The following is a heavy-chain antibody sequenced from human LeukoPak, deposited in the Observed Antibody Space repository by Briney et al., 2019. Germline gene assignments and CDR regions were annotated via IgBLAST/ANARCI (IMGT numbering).Heavy chain of an antibody. V-gene: IGHV4-38-2*02. J-gene: IGHJ4*02. CDR3: ARETPSYYDSSGYYYFDY. D-gene: IGHD3-22*01. Sequence: SETLSLTCTVSGYSISSGYYWGWIRQPPGKGLEWIGSIYHSGSTYYNPSLKSRVTISVDTSKNQFSLKLSSVTAADTAVYYCARETPSYYDSSGYYYFDYWGQGTLVTVSS. CDR1: GYSISSGYY. CDR2: IYHSGST.